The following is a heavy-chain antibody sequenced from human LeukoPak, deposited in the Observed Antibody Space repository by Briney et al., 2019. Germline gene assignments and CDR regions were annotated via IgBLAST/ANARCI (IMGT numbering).Heavy chain of an antibody. J-gene: IGHJ4*02. CDR3: AKGREGYYYDSSGYYPSDY. CDR2: ISGSGGST. D-gene: IGHD3-22*01. V-gene: IGHV3-23*01. Sequence: GGSLRLSCAASGFTFSSYAMSWVRQAPGKGLEWVSAISGSGGSTYYADSVKGRFTISRDNSKNTLYLQMNSLRAEDTAVDYCAKGREGYYYDSSGYYPSDYWGQGTLVTVSS. CDR1: GFTFSSYA.